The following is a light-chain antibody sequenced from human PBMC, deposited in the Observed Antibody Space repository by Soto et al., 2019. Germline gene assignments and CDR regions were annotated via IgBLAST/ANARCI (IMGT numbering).Light chain of an antibody. CDR2: GAS. CDR1: QGIRNA. CDR3: QQDDSSPLT. V-gene: IGKV1-17*01. Sequence: DLQSTHSPSSLSESVGDKVTITCRASQGIRNALDWYQQKPGKAPNLLIYGASSLQSGVPSRFSGSASGTDFTLTITSLQHEDFATYYCQQDDSSPLTFGGGTKVDI. J-gene: IGKJ4*01.